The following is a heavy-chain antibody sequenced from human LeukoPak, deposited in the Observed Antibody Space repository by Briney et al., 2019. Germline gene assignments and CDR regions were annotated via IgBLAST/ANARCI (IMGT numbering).Heavy chain of an antibody. CDR2: IYYSGST. CDR1: GGSISSGGYY. J-gene: IGHJ5*02. CDR3: ARTTKEIMYYYDSSGYQGSPYNWFDP. D-gene: IGHD3-22*01. V-gene: IGHV4-31*03. Sequence: SETLSLTCTVSGGSISSGGYYWSWIRQHPGKGLEWIGYIYYSGSTYYNPSLKSRVTISVDTSKNQFSLKLSSVTAADTAVYYCARTTKEIMYYYDSSGYQGSPYNWFDPWGQGTLVTVPS.